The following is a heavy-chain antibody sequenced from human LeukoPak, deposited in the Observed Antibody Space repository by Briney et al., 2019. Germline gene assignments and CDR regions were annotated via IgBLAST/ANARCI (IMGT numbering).Heavy chain of an antibody. CDR1: GGSISSYY. J-gene: IGHJ6*03. V-gene: IGHV4-4*09. CDR2: IYTSGST. D-gene: IGHD3-3*01. CDR3: ARRGYDFWSGFYNYYYYYMDV. Sequence: SETLSLTCTVSGGSISSYYWSWIRQPPGKGLEWIGYIYTSGSTNYNPSLKSRVTISVDTSKNQFSLKLSSVTAADTAVYYCARRGYDFWSGFYNYYYYYMDVWGKGTTVTVSS.